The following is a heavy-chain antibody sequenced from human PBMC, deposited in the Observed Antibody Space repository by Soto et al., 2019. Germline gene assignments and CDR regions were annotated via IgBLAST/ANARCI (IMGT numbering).Heavy chain of an antibody. V-gene: IGHV4-34*01. D-gene: IGHD3-3*01. Sequence: SETLSLTCAVYGGSFSGYYWSWIRQPPGKGLEWIGEINHSGSTNYNPSLKSRVTISVDTSKNQFSLKLSSVTAADTAVYYCARGGTYYDFWRYYYYGMDVWGQGTTVTVSS. CDR2: INHSGST. CDR1: GGSFSGYY. J-gene: IGHJ6*02. CDR3: ARGGTYYDFWRYYYYGMDV.